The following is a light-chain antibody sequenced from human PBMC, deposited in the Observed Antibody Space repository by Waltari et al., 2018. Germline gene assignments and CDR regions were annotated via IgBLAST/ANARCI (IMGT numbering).Light chain of an antibody. CDR3: SSYASSSTPYV. V-gene: IGLV2-14*01. CDR1: SSDVGGSNY. CDR2: EVS. J-gene: IGLJ1*01. Sequence: QSALTQPASVSGSPGQSITISCTGTSSDVGGSNYVSWYQQSPGKAPKLIIYEVSNRPSGVSNRFSGSKSGNTASLTISGLQAEDEADYYCSSYASSSTPYVFGTGTKVTVL.